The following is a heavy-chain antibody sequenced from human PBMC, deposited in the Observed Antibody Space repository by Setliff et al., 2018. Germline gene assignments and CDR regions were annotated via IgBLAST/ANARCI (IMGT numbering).Heavy chain of an antibody. V-gene: IGHV4-39*07. CDR2: IYYSGST. CDR3: ARRETYYNFWSGYYAY. CDR1: GGSISSSSYY. Sequence: PSETLSLTCTVSGGSISSSSYYWGWIRQPPGKGLEWIGSIYYSGSTYYNPSLKSRATISVDTSKNQFSLKLSSVTAADTAVYYCARRETYYNFWSGYYAYWGQGTLVTVSS. J-gene: IGHJ4*02. D-gene: IGHD3-3*01.